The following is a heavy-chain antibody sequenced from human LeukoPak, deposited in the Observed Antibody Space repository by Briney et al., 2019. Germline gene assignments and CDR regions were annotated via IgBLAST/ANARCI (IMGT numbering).Heavy chain of an antibody. J-gene: IGHJ6*02. CDR2: IIVSGTT. D-gene: IGHD6-13*01. V-gene: IGHV3-23*01. CDR1: GFTFSSFS. CDR3: AEDKQLVRRDGYYYGMDV. Sequence: GGSLRLSCAASGFTFSSFSMTWVRQAPGEGLEWVSSIIVSGTTYYADSVKGRFTISRDNAKNSLYLQMNSLRAEDTALYYCAEDKQLVRRDGYYYGMDVWGQGTTVTVSS.